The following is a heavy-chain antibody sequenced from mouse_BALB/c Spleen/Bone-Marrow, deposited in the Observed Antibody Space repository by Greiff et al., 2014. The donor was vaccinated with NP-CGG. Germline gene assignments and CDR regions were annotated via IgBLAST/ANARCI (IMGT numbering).Heavy chain of an antibody. J-gene: IGHJ3*01. CDR3: AHDAPFTY. Sequence: VQLKESGADLVKPGASAKLSCTTSGFNIKDTFMHWVKQRPEQGLEWIGRIDPASGNTKYDPKFQGKATITADTSSNKVSLQLSGLTSEDTAVYYCAHDAPFTYWGQGTLVTVSA. CDR2: IDPASGNT. D-gene: IGHD2-3*01. V-gene: IGHV14-3*02. CDR1: GFNIKDTF.